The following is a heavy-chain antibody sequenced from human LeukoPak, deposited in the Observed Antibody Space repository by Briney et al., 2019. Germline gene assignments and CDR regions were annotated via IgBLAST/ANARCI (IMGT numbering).Heavy chain of an antibody. J-gene: IGHJ3*02. CDR2: IYSSGST. Sequence: SETLSLTCTVSGGSISSYYWSWIRQPAGKGLEWFGRIYSSGSTNYNPSLKSRVTMSVDTSKNQFSLKLSSVTAADTAVYYCAGSTVTTYQDAFDIWGQGAMVTVSS. CDR3: AGSTVTTYQDAFDI. V-gene: IGHV4-4*07. CDR1: GGSISSYY. D-gene: IGHD4-17*01.